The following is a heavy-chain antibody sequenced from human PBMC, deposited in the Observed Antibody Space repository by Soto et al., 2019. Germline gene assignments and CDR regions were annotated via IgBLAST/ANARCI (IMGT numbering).Heavy chain of an antibody. V-gene: IGHV3-7*03. CDR1: VFTFSGYW. D-gene: IGHD1-26*01. J-gene: IGHJ3*02. CDR3: ARRGRRSGNYADAFDI. Sequence: HPWGSLRLSCASSVFTFSGYWMSWARQAPGEGLEWVANIKQDGSENYFVDSVKGRFTISRDNAKNSLYLQMNSLKTDDTSVYYCARRGRRSGNYADAFDIWGQGTMVTVSS. CDR2: IKQDGSEN.